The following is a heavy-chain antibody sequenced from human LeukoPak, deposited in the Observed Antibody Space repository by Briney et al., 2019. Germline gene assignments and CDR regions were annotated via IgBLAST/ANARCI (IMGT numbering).Heavy chain of an antibody. D-gene: IGHD3-22*01. CDR1: GFIFSTFG. CDR3: ARVGDYENSGSQPFDY. V-gene: IGHV3-33*01. CDR2: VWHDGSYK. J-gene: IGHJ4*02. Sequence: GGSLRLSCAASGFIFSTFGMHWVRQAPGKGLEWVAVVWHDGSYKYYEDSVKGRFTISRDNAKNTLYLQMNNVRVEDTAVYYCARVGDYENSGSQPFDYWGQGTLVTVSS.